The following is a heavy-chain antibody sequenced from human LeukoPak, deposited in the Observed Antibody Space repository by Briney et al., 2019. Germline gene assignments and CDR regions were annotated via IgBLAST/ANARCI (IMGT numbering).Heavy chain of an antibody. V-gene: IGHV3-30*02. J-gene: IGHJ4*02. D-gene: IGHD4-17*01. Sequence: GGSLRLSCAASVFTFSTYGFHWVRQAPGKGLEWVAFIPSDGSDNYYANSVKGRFTISRDNSKNTLYLQTNSLRSEDTAVYYCAKGLGDYDDFRLGYWGQGTLVTVSS. CDR1: VFTFSTYG. CDR2: IPSDGSDN. CDR3: AKGLGDYDDFRLGY.